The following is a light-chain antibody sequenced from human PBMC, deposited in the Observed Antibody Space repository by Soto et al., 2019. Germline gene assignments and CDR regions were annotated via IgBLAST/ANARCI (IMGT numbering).Light chain of an antibody. CDR3: GSYAGNNRGV. CDR1: SSDVGGYNY. Sequence: QSALTQPPSASGSPGQSVTISCTGTSSDVGGYNYVSWYQQHPGTAPKLIIYEVSKRPSGVPDRFSGSKSGNTASLTVSGLQAEDEADYSCGSYAGNNRGVFGTGTKLTVL. CDR2: EVS. J-gene: IGLJ1*01. V-gene: IGLV2-8*01.